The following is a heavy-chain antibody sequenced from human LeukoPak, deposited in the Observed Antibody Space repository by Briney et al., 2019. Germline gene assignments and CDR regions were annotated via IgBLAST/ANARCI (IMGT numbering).Heavy chain of an antibody. CDR3: ARKIDY. Sequence: GGSLRLSCAASGFTFTSYAMGWVRQAPGKGLEWVSVIYSGGSTYYADSVKGRFTISRDNSKNTLYLQMNSLRAEDTAVYYCARKIDYWGQGTLVTVSS. J-gene: IGHJ4*02. CDR1: GFTFTSYA. V-gene: IGHV3-53*01. CDR2: IYSGGST.